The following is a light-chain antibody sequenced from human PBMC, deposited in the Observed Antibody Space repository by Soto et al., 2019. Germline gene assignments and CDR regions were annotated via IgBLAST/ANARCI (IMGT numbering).Light chain of an antibody. J-gene: IGKJ1*01. CDR2: DAS. CDR1: QSVSSY. CDR3: QQGSNWPPRT. Sequence: EIVLTQSPATLSLSPGERATLSCRASQSVSSYLAWYQHKPGQAPRLLIYDASNRATGIPARFSGSGSGTDFTLTISSLEPEDFAVYYCQQGSNWPPRTFGQGTKVDNK. V-gene: IGKV3-11*01.